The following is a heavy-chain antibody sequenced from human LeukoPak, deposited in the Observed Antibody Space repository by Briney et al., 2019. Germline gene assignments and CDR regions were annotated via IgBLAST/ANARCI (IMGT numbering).Heavy chain of an antibody. CDR1: GSSISSYY. V-gene: IGHV4-59*01. D-gene: IGHD2-15*01. CDR2: IYYSGST. CDR3: ARGNQNVGKEYCSGGSCYSPGRQGGYYYYYYGMDV. Sequence: SETLSLTCTVSGSSISSYYWSWIRQPPGKGLEWIGYIYYSGSTNYNPSLKSRVTISVDTSKNQFSLKLSSVTAADTAVYYCARGNQNVGKEYCSGGSCYSPGRQGGYYYYYYGMDVWGQGTTVTVSS. J-gene: IGHJ6*02.